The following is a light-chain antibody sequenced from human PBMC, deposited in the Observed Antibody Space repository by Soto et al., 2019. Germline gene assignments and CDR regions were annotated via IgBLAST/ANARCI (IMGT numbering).Light chain of an antibody. J-gene: IGKJ4*01. CDR3: QQYHSTPRLT. V-gene: IGKV4-1*01. CDR2: WAS. CDR1: QSVLYSSNNKNY. Sequence: DIVMTQSPDSLAVSLGERATINCKSSQSVLYSSNNKNYLAWYQHKPGQPPKLLIYWASTRESGVPDRFSGSGSGRDFTLTISSLQAEDVAVYYCQQYHSTPRLTFGGGTKVDIK.